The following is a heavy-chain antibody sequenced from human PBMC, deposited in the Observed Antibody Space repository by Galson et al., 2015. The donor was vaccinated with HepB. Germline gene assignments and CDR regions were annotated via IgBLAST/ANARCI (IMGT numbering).Heavy chain of an antibody. CDR3: TTDKHSGSYRHYYYYMDV. CDR1: GFTFSNAW. V-gene: IGHV3-15*01. CDR2: IKSKTDGGTT. J-gene: IGHJ6*03. Sequence: SLRLSCAASGFTFSNAWMSWVRQAPGKGLEWVGRIKSKTDGGTTDYAAPVKGRFTISRDDSKNTLYLQMSSLKTEDTAVYYCTTDKHSGSYRHYYYYMDVWGKGTTVTVSS. D-gene: IGHD1-26*01.